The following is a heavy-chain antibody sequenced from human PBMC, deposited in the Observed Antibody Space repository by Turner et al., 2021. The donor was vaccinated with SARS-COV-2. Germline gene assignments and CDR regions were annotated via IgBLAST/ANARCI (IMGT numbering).Heavy chain of an antibody. D-gene: IGHD6-19*01. J-gene: IGHJ4*02. Sequence: QVQLHESGPGLVKPSETLSLTCTVSGGSISSYYWSCIRHPPGQGLEWIGYIYYSGSTKYNHCIKSRVNISVDKTKNQFYMKLSSVNTAETAVYYCGRISSPVAGIDYWGQGTLVTVSS. CDR3: GRISSPVAGIDY. CDR2: IYYSGST. CDR1: GGSISSYY. V-gene: IGHV4-59*01.